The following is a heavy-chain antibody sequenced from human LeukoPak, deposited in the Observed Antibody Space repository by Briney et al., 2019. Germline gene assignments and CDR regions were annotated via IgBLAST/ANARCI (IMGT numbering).Heavy chain of an antibody. V-gene: IGHV4-39*01. Sequence: SETLSLTCTVSGGSISSSSYYWGWIRQPPGKGLEWIGSIYYSGSTYYNPSLKSRVTISVDTSKNQFSLKLSSVTAADTAVYYCARLSYCSSTSCYDFDYWGQGTLVTVSS. CDR2: IYYSGST. CDR3: ARLSYCSSTSCYDFDY. D-gene: IGHD2-2*01. J-gene: IGHJ4*02. CDR1: GGSISSSSYY.